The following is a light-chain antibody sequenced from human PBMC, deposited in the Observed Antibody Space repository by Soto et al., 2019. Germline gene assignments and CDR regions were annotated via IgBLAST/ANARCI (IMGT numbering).Light chain of an antibody. CDR1: QSVSSSH. Sequence: EIVLTQSPGTLSLSPGARATLSCRASQSVSSSHLAWYQHKPGQAPRLLIYAASSRATGSPDRFSGGVSGTDLTINISRLEPEDCAVYYGQQYGYSPITFGQGTRLEIK. CDR2: AAS. V-gene: IGKV3-20*01. J-gene: IGKJ5*01. CDR3: QQYGYSPIT.